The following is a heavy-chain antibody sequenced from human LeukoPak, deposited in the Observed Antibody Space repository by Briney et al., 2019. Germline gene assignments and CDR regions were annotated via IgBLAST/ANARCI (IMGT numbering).Heavy chain of an antibody. CDR2: IKSKTDGGTT. D-gene: IGHD6-13*01. J-gene: IGHJ4*02. CDR1: GFTFSNAW. CDR3: AKDGIAAAAAPFYLDS. V-gene: IGHV3-15*01. Sequence: GGSLRLSCAASGFTFSNAWMSWVRQAPGKGLEWVGRIKSKTDGGTTDYAAPVKGRFTISRDDSKNTLYLQMNSLKTEDTAVYYCAKDGIAAAAAPFYLDSWGQGTLVTVSS.